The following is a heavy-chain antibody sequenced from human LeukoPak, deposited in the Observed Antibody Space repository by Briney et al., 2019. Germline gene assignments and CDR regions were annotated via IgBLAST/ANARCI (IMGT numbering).Heavy chain of an antibody. V-gene: IGHV3-53*01. CDR3: ARDHSGYLTYYFDY. CDR1: GFTVSSNY. D-gene: IGHD3-22*01. Sequence: GGSLRLSCAASGFTVSSNYMSWVRQAPGKGLEWVSVIYSGGSTYYADSAKGRFTISRDNSKNTLYLQMNSLRAEDTAVYYCARDHSGYLTYYFDYWGQGTLVTVSS. CDR2: IYSGGST. J-gene: IGHJ4*02.